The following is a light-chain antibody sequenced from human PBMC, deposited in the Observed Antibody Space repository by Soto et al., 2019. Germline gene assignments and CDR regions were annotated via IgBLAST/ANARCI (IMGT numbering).Light chain of an antibody. CDR1: SSDVGGYNY. J-gene: IGLJ1*01. V-gene: IGLV2-11*01. Sequence: QSALTQPRSVSGSPGQSVTISCTGTSSDVGGYNYVSWYQQHPGKAPKVMIYDVSERPSGVPDRFSGSKSGNTASLTISGLQAEDEADYYCCSYAGSPRYVLGTETKLTVL. CDR2: DVS. CDR3: CSYAGSPRYV.